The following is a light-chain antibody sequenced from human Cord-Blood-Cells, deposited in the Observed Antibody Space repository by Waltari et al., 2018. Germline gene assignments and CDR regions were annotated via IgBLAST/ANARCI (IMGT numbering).Light chain of an antibody. J-gene: IGLJ2*01. Sequence: QSALTQPASVSGSPGQSFTISCPGTSSDVGGYNYVSWYQQHPGKATKLMIYEVSNRPSGVSNRFSGSKSGNTASLTISGLQAEDEADYYCSSYTSSSTLVVFGGGTKLTVL. V-gene: IGLV2-14*01. CDR3: SSYTSSSTLVV. CDR2: EVS. CDR1: SSDVGGYNY.